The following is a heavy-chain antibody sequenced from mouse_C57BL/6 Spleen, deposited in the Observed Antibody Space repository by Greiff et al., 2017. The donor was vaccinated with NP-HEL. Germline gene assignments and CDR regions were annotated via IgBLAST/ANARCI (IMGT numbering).Heavy chain of an antibody. V-gene: IGHV1-74*01. D-gene: IGHD2-4*01. J-gene: IGHJ3*01. CDR3: AIGGYDYDGGTWFAY. Sequence: QVQLQQPGAELVKPGASVKVSCKASGYTFTSYWMHWVKQRPGQGLEWIGRIHPSDSDTNYNQKFKGKAKLTVDKSSSTAYMQLSSLTSEDSAVYYCAIGGYDYDGGTWFAYWGQGTLVTVSA. CDR1: GYTFTSYW. CDR2: IHPSDSDT.